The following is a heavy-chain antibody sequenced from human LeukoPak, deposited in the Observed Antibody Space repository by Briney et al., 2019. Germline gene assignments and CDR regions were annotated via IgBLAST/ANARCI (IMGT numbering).Heavy chain of an antibody. CDR1: GFTFSSYG. D-gene: IGHD2-15*01. Sequence: GGSLRLSCAASGFTFSSYGMHWVRQAPGKGLEWVAVISYDGSNKYYADSVKGRFTISRDNSKNTLYLQMNSLRAEDTAVYYCAKDRQRYCSGGSRYFIDYWGQGTLVTVSS. CDR3: AKDRQRYCSGGSRYFIDY. V-gene: IGHV3-30*18. J-gene: IGHJ4*02. CDR2: ISYDGSNK.